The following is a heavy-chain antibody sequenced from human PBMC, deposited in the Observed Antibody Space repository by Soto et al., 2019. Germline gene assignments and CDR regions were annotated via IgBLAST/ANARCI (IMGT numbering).Heavy chain of an antibody. CDR1: GFSFSGYA. J-gene: IGHJ3*02. CDR2: ISDSGGST. V-gene: IGHV3-23*01. Sequence: PGGSLILSCAASGFSFSGYAMSWVRQAPGKGLEWVSAISDSGGSTYYADSVKGRFTISRDNSKNTLYLQMNSLRAEDTAAYYCASLPGAAAQDDAFDIWGQGTMVTVSS. CDR3: ASLPGAAAQDDAFDI. D-gene: IGHD6-13*01.